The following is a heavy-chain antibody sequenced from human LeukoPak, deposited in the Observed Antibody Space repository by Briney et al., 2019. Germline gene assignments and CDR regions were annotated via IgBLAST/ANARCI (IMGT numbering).Heavy chain of an antibody. J-gene: IGHJ5*02. CDR1: GGSISSGSDY. D-gene: IGHD3-9*01. CDR3: ARDSHSRRFTIFSNWFDP. Sequence: PSETLSLTCTVSGGSISSGSDYWSWIRQPAGKGLEWIGRIDSSGSTSYNPSLKSRLTMSVDTAKNKFSLKLTSVTAADTAVYYCARDSHSRRFTIFSNWFDPWGQGTLVTVSS. CDR2: IDSSGST. V-gene: IGHV4-61*02.